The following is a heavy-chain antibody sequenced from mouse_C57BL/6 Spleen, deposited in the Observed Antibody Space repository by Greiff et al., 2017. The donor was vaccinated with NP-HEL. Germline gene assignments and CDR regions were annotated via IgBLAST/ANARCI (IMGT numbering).Heavy chain of an antibody. CDR1: GYTFTSYW. CDR3: ARESPYYYGSSGYFDV. V-gene: IGHV1-61*01. J-gene: IGHJ1*03. Sequence: QVQLQQPGAELVRPGSSVKLSCKASGYTFTSYWMDWVKQRPGQGLEWIGNIYPSDSETHYNQKFKDKATLTVDKSSSTAYMQLSSLTSEDSAVYYCARESPYYYGSSGYFDVWGTGTTVTVSS. CDR2: IYPSDSET. D-gene: IGHD1-1*01.